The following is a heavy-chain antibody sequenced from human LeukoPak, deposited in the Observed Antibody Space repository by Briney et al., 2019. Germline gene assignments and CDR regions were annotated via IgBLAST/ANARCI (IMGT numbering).Heavy chain of an antibody. CDR2: IIPIFGTA. J-gene: IGHJ6*03. Sequence: SVKVSCKASGGTFSSYAISWVRQAPGQGLEWMGSIIPIFGTANYAQKFQGRVTITTDESTSTAYMELSSLRSEDTAVYYCARGNLSDSSGYYYPYYYYYMDVWGKGTTVTVPS. V-gene: IGHV1-69*05. CDR1: GGTFSSYA. CDR3: ARGNLSDSSGYYYPYYYYYMDV. D-gene: IGHD3-22*01.